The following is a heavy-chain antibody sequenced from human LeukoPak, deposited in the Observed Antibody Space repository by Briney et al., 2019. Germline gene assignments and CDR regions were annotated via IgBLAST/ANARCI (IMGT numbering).Heavy chain of an antibody. J-gene: IGHJ4*02. D-gene: IGHD3-3*01. CDR3: ARAARNYDFWSGYY. Sequence: GGSLRLSCAASGFTFSTYWMSWVRQAPGKGLEWVANIEQDGSEKYYLDSVKGRFTISRDNAKNSLYLQMNSLRAEDTAVYYCARAARNYDFWSGYYWGQGTLVTVSS. CDR1: GFTFSTYW. CDR2: IEQDGSEK. V-gene: IGHV3-7*01.